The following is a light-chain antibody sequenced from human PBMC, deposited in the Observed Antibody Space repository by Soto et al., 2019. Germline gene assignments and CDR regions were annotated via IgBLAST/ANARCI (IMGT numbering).Light chain of an antibody. CDR3: MQALQPGFT. J-gene: IGKJ3*01. CDR1: QSLLHSNGYNF. V-gene: IGKV2-28*01. CDR2: LGS. Sequence: DIVMTQSPLSLPVTPGEPASISCRSNQSLLHSNGYNFLDWYLQKPGQSPHLLVYLGSNRASGVPDRFSGSGSGTDFTLKISRVEAGDVGVYCCMQALQPGFTFGPGTRVDIK.